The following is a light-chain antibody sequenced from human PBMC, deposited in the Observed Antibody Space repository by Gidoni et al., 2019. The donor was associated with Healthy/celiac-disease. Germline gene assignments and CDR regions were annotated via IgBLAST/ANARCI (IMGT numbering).Light chain of an antibody. CDR3: QSADSSGTFVV. V-gene: IGLV3-25*03. J-gene: IGLJ2*01. CDR2: KDS. Sequence: SYKLTHPPSVSVSPGQTASITCSGDALPKQYAYWYQQKPGQAPVLVIYKDSERPSGIPERFSGSSSGTTVTLTISGVQAEDEADYYCQSADSSGTFVVFGGGTKLTVL. CDR1: ALPKQY.